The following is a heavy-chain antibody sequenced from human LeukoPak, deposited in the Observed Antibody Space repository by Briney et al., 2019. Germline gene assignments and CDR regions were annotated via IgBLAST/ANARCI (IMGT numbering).Heavy chain of an antibody. Sequence: SVKVSCKASGYTFTSYDINWVRQATGQGLEWMGWMNPNSGNTGYAQKFQGRVTMTRNTSISTAYMELSSLRSEDTAVYYCARAVGDSSSWVYYFDYWGQGTLVTVSS. V-gene: IGHV1-8*01. CDR3: ARAVGDSSSWVYYFDY. D-gene: IGHD6-13*01. CDR1: GYTFTSYD. J-gene: IGHJ4*02. CDR2: MNPNSGNT.